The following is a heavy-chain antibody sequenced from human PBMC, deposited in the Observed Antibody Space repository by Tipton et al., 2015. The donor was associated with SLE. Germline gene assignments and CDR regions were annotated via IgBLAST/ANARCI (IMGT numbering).Heavy chain of an antibody. CDR3: ARGLRYSSSWYPS. CDR2: IYYSGST. CDR1: GGSISSSSYY. Sequence: TLSLTCTVSGGSISSSSYYWGWIRQPPGKGLEWIGSIYYSGSTYYNPSLKSRVTISVDTSKNQFSLKLSSVTAADTAVYYCARGLRYSSSWYPSWGQGTLVTVSS. D-gene: IGHD6-13*01. V-gene: IGHV4-39*01. J-gene: IGHJ4*02.